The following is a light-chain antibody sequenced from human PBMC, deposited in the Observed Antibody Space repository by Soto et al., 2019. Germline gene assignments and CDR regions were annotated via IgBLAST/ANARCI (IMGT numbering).Light chain of an antibody. V-gene: IGLV2-14*01. Sequence: QSALTQPASVSGSPGQSITISCTGTSSDVGGYNFVSWYQQRPGKAPQLMIYEVSDRPSGVSNRFSGSKSGNTASLTISGLQPEDEAAYYCSSYTSNNTPVFGGGTQLTVL. CDR1: SSDVGGYNF. J-gene: IGLJ2*01. CDR2: EVS. CDR3: SSYTSNNTPV.